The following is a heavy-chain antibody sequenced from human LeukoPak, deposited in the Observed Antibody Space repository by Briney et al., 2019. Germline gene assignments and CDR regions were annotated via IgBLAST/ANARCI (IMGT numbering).Heavy chain of an antibody. CDR2: ISGSGGST. CDR1: GFTFSNYA. Sequence: QPGGSLRLSCAASGFTFSNYAMSWVRQAAGKGLEWVSAISGSGGSTYYADSVKGRFTISRDNAKNSLYLQMNSLRAEDTAVYYCARDAYYYDSSGYYEDYWGQGTLVTVSS. CDR3: ARDAYYYDSSGYYEDY. V-gene: IGHV3-23*01. D-gene: IGHD3-22*01. J-gene: IGHJ4*02.